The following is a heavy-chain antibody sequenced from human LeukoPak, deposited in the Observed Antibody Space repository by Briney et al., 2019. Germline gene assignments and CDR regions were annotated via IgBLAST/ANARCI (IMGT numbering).Heavy chain of an antibody. CDR1: GGSISSSSYY. Sequence: PSETLSLTCTVSGGSISSSSYYWGWIRQPPGKGLEWIGSIYYSGSTYYNPSLESRVTISVDTSKNQFSLKLSSVTAADTAVYYCARQSIAVAGRGFDYWGQGTLVTVSS. CDR2: IYYSGST. CDR3: ARQSIAVAGRGFDY. J-gene: IGHJ4*02. D-gene: IGHD6-19*01. V-gene: IGHV4-39*01.